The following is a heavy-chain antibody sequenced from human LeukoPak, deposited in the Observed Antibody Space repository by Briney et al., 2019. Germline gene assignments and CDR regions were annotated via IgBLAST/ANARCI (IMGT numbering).Heavy chain of an antibody. V-gene: IGHV1-46*01. J-gene: IGHJ3*02. CDR2: INPSGGST. CDR3: ARDSSWEPSLGRGAFDI. CDR1: GYTFTSYY. D-gene: IGHD1-26*01. Sequence: ASVKVSCKASGYTFTSYYIHWVRQAPGQGLEWMGIINPSGGSTSYAQKFQGRVTMTRDTSTSTVYMELSSLRSEDTAVYYCARDSSWEPSLGRGAFDIWGQGTMVTVSS.